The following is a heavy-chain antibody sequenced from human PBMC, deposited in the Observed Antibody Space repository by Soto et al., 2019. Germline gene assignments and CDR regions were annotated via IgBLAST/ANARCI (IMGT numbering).Heavy chain of an antibody. J-gene: IGHJ4*02. CDR1: GGSISSGGYY. CDR3: ASSYKGGWAAAFDY. V-gene: IGHV4-31*03. CDR2: IYYSGST. D-gene: IGHD6-13*01. Sequence: SETLSLTCTVSGGSISSGGYYWSWIRQHPGKGLEWIGYIYYSGSTYYNTSLKSRVSISVDTSKNQFSLKLSSVTAADTAVYYCASSYKGGWAAAFDYWGQGTLVTVSS.